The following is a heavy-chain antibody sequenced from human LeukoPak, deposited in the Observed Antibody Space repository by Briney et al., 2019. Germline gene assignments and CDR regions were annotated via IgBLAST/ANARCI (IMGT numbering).Heavy chain of an antibody. Sequence: GGSLRLSCAASGFTFSSYAMSWVRQAPGKGLEWVSAISCSGGSTYYADSVKGRFTISRDNSKNTLYLQMNSLRAVDTAVYYCAKLSPDYYYGMDVWGQGTTVTVSS. J-gene: IGHJ6*02. V-gene: IGHV3-23*01. CDR2: ISCSGGST. CDR1: GFTFSSYA. CDR3: AKLSPDYYYGMDV.